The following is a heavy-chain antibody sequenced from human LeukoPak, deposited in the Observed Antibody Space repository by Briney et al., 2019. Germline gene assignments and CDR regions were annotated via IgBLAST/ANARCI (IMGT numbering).Heavy chain of an antibody. V-gene: IGHV3-23*01. Sequence: GGSLRLSCAASGFTFSSYAMSWVRQAPGKGLEMVSGISASGGSMYDADSVKGRFTISRDNSKNTVYLQMNSLRAEDTAVYYCAKGPFRWVQRNCYDYWGQGTLVTVSS. CDR1: GFTFSSYA. CDR3: AKGPFRWVQRNCYDY. J-gene: IGHJ4*02. CDR2: ISASGGSM. D-gene: IGHD5-24*01.